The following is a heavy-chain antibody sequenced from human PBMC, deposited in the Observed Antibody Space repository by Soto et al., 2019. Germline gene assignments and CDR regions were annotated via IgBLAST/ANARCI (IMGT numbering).Heavy chain of an antibody. CDR3: AAGGALPRYY. D-gene: IGHD1-26*01. CDR1: GGSISSGGYS. Sequence: QLQLQESGSGLVKPSQTLSLTCAVSGGSISSGGYSWSWIRQPPGKGLEWIGYIYHSGSTYYNPSLKSRVTIAVARSKNQFYLKLSSVTAADTDVYSCAAGGALPRYYWGQGTLVTLSS. J-gene: IGHJ4*02. V-gene: IGHV4-30-2*01. CDR2: IYHSGST.